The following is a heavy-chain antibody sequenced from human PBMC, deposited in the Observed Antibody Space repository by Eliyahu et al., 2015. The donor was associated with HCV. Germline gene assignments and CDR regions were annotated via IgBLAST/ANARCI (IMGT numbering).Heavy chain of an antibody. CDR1: GFSFSGYG. J-gene: IGHJ4*02. CDR2: IWYDGSAE. Sequence: ASGFSFSGYGMHWVRQAPGKGLEWVADIWYDGSAEYYADSVKGRFTISRDNSKNTLYLQMNSLRDEDTGVYYCARDKWQQLAKSLDYWGRGTLVTVSS. V-gene: IGHV3-33*01. CDR3: ARDKWQQLAKSLDY. D-gene: IGHD6-13*01.